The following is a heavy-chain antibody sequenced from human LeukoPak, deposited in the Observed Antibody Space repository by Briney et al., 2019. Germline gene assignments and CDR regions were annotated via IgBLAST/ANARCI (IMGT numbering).Heavy chain of an antibody. CDR2: IKQDGSEK. CDR3: ARERGDYNGDVFDI. D-gene: IGHD4-17*01. J-gene: IGHJ3*02. CDR1: GFTFSSYW. Sequence: GGSLRLSCAASGFTFSSYWMSWVRQAPGKGLEWVANIKQDGSEKYYVDSVKGRFTISRDNAKNSLYLQMNSLRAEDTAVYYCARERGDYNGDVFDIWGQGTMVTVSS. V-gene: IGHV3-7*01.